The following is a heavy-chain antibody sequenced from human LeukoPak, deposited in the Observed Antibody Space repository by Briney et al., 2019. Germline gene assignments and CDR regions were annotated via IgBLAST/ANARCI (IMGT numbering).Heavy chain of an antibody. J-gene: IGHJ4*02. CDR1: GFTFSSYW. D-gene: IGHD1-20*01. CDR3: AKAVITVVGYFDY. CDR2: IKQDGSDK. Sequence: PGGSLRLSCEVSGFTFSSYWMNWVRQAPGKGLEWVANIKQDGSDKYYVDSVKGRFTISRDNAKNSLYLQMNSLRAEDTAVYYCAKAVITVVGYFDYWGQGTLVTVSS. V-gene: IGHV3-7*03.